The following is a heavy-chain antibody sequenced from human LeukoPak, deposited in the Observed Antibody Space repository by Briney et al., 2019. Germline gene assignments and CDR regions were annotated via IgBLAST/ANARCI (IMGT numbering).Heavy chain of an antibody. CDR1: GGTFSSYA. V-gene: IGHV1-69*04. Sequence: SVKVSCKASGGTFSSYAISWVRQAPGQGLEWMGRIIPILGIANYVQKFQGRVTITADKSTSTAYMELSSLRSEDTAVYYCAREYCGGDCSDINYYNYYGMDVWGQGTTVTVSS. CDR3: AREYCGGDCSDINYYNYYGMDV. CDR2: IIPILGIA. D-gene: IGHD2-21*02. J-gene: IGHJ6*02.